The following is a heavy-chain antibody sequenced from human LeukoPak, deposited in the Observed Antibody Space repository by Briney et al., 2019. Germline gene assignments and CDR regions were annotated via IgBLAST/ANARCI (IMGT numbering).Heavy chain of an antibody. D-gene: IGHD3-22*01. CDR1: GYTFTSYG. CDR2: ISAYNGNT. V-gene: IGHV1-18*01. J-gene: IGHJ4*02. Sequence: ASVKVSCKASGYTFTSYGISWVRQAPGQGLEWMGWISAYNGNTNYAQKLQSRVTMTTDTSTSTAYMELRSLRSDDTAVYYCARDDNHLTSSGYYETMDYWGQGTLVTVSS. CDR3: ARDDNHLTSSGYYETMDY.